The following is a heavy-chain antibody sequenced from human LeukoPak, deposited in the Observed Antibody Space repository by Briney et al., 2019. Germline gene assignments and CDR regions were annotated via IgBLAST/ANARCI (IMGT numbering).Heavy chain of an antibody. CDR2: IYYSGST. CDR1: GGSISSYY. V-gene: IGHV4-59*01. D-gene: IGHD3-16*01. Sequence: SETLSLTCTVSGGSISSYYWSWIRQPPGKGLEWIGYIYYSGSTNYNPSLKSRVTISLGTSKNQFSLELNSVTAADTAVYYCARGLDWGGDSWGQGTLVTVSS. J-gene: IGHJ4*02. CDR3: ARGLDWGGDS.